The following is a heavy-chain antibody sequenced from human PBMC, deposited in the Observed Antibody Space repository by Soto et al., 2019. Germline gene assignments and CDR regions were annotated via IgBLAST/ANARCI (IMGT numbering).Heavy chain of an antibody. CDR2: INTNSGGT. D-gene: IGHD6-13*01. J-gene: IGHJ3*02. CDR3: ARVRIAAAVTDAFDI. Sequence: ASVKVSCKASGYTFTGYYMHWVRQAPGQGLEWMGWINTNSGGTNYAQKFQGWVTMTRDTSISTAYMELSRLRSDDTAVYYCARVRIAAAVTDAFDIWGQGTMVTVSS. V-gene: IGHV1-2*04. CDR1: GYTFTGYY.